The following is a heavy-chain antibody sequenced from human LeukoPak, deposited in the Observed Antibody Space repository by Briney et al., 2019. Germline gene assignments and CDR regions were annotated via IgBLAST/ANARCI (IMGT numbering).Heavy chain of an antibody. Sequence: GSSVKGSCKASGGTFSSYAISWVRQAPGQGLEWMGRIIPILGIANYAQKFQGRVTITADKSTSTAYMELSSLRSEDTAVYYCASKGRNDYGDYLFGMDVWGQGTTVTVSS. CDR1: GGTFSSYA. J-gene: IGHJ6*02. V-gene: IGHV1-69*04. CDR3: ASKGRNDYGDYLFGMDV. D-gene: IGHD4-17*01. CDR2: IIPILGIA.